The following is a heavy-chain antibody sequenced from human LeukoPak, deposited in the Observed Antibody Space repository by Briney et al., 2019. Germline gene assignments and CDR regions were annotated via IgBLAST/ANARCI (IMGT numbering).Heavy chain of an antibody. CDR2: ISNIGSTT. D-gene: IGHD3-3*02. CDR1: GLTLSNYY. CDR3: ASDISNKGFDY. V-gene: IGHV3-11*04. Sequence: PGGSLRLSCAASGLTLSNYYMSWIRQAPGKGLEWVSYISNIGSTTHHADSVKGRFTISRDNAKNSLYLQMNSLRAEDTDVYYCASDISNKGFDYWGQGTLVTVSS. J-gene: IGHJ4*02.